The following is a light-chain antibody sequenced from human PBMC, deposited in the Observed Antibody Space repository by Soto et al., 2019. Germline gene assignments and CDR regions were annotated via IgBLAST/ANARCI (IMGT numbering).Light chain of an antibody. Sequence: EFALTQSPGTLSMSPGERATLSCRASQTVRINYLAWYQQKPGQAPRLLIYDASSRATGIPDRFSGGGSGTDFTLTISRLEPEDVAVYYCQQFSSYPLTFGGGTKVDIK. J-gene: IGKJ4*01. CDR2: DAS. V-gene: IGKV3-20*01. CDR1: QTVRINY. CDR3: QQFSSYPLT.